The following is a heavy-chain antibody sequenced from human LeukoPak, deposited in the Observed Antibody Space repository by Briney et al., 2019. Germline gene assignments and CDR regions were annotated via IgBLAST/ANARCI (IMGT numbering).Heavy chain of an antibody. CDR1: GGSISSSSYY. Sequence: SETLSLTCTVSGGSISSSSYYWGWIRQPPGKGLEWIGSIYYSGSTYYNPSLKSRVTISVDTSKNQFSLKLSSVTAADTAVYYCARAEYYDFWSGYPFDYWVQGTLVTVSS. D-gene: IGHD3-3*01. CDR2: IYYSGST. V-gene: IGHV4-39*01. J-gene: IGHJ4*02. CDR3: ARAEYYDFWSGYPFDY.